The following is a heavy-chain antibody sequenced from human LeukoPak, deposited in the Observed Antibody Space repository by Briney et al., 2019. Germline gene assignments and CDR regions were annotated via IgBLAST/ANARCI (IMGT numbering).Heavy chain of an antibody. Sequence: SVKVSCKASGGTFSSYAISWVRQAPGQGLEWMGGIIPVFGTANYAQKFQGRVTITADESTSTAYMELSSLRSEDTAVYYCARYYDILTGSHNWFDPWGQGTLVTVSS. CDR3: ARYYDILTGSHNWFDP. V-gene: IGHV1-69*13. CDR2: IIPVFGTA. D-gene: IGHD3-9*01. CDR1: GGTFSSYA. J-gene: IGHJ5*02.